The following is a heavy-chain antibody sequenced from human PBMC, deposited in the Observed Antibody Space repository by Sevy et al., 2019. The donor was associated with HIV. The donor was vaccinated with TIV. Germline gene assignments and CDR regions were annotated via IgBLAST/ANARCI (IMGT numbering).Heavy chain of an antibody. J-gene: IGHJ6*02. Sequence: GGSLRLSCVGSGFTFSSYNFNWVRQAPGKGLELISFINSGSTIISHADSVKGRFTISRDSAKKSVYLQMNSLRVEDTAVYYCARDGGYSDYGMDLWGQGTTVTVSS. D-gene: IGHD2-15*01. V-gene: IGHV3-48*01. CDR2: INSGSTII. CDR1: GFTFSSYN. CDR3: ARDGGYSDYGMDL.